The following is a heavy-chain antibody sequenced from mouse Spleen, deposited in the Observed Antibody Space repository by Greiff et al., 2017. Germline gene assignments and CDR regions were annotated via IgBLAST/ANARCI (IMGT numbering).Heavy chain of an antibody. CDR2: ISSGGGNT. CDR1: GFTFSSYA. V-gene: IGHV5-9*04. CDR3: ARLGITTGYAMDY. D-gene: IGHD2-4*01. Sequence: EVKLMESGGGLVKLGGSLKLSCAASGFTFSSYAMSWVRQTPEKRLEWVATISSGGGNTYYPDSVKGRFTISRDNAKNTLYLQMSSLKSEDTAMYYCARLGITTGYAMDYWGQGTSVTVSS. J-gene: IGHJ4*01.